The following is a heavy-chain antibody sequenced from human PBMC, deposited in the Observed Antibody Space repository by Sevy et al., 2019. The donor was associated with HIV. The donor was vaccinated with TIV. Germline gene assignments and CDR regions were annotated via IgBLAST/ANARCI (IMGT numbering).Heavy chain of an antibody. J-gene: IGHJ4*02. CDR2: FKSKIHGGTT. CDR3: TRWSGSQSIFDY. D-gene: IGHD1-26*01. V-gene: IGHV3-49*04. Sequence: GGSLRLSCTASGFIFGDYGMSWVRQAPGKGLEWIAFFKSKIHGGTTENAASVKGRFTISRDDSKNFVYLQMSNLKTEETAVYYCTRWSGSQSIFDYWGQGTLVTVSS. CDR1: GFIFGDYG.